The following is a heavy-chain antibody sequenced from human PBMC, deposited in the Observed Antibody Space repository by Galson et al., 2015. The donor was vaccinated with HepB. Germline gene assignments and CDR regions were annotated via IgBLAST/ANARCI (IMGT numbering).Heavy chain of an antibody. V-gene: IGHV1-3*01. CDR2: INAGNGNT. D-gene: IGHD3-10*01. J-gene: IGHJ2*01. CDR3: AREYYGSGSQTIYWYFDL. CDR1: GYTFTSYG. Sequence: SVKVSCKASGYTFTSYGISWVRQAPGQRLEWMGWINAGNGNTKYSQKFQGRVTITRDTSASTAYMELSSLRSEDTAVYYCAREYYGSGSQTIYWYFDLWGRGTLVTVSS.